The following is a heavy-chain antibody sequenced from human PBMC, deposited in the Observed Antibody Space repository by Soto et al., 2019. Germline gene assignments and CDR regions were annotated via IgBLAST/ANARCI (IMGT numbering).Heavy chain of an antibody. J-gene: IGHJ6*02. V-gene: IGHV3-21*01. Sequence: GGSLRLSCAASGFTFSSYSMNWVRQAPGKGLEWVSSISSSSYIYYADSVKGRFTISRDNAKNSLYLQMNSLRAEDTAVYYCARVVCSTSCYYYYGMDVWGQGTTVTVSS. CDR2: ISSSSYI. CDR1: GFTFSSYS. D-gene: IGHD2-2*01. CDR3: ARVVCSTSCYYYYGMDV.